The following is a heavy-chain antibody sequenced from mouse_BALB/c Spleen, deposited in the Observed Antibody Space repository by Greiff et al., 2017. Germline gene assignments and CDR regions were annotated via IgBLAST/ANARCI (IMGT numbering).Heavy chain of an antibody. V-gene: IGHV2-9*02. CDR3: ARDEYGNYVAWFAY. Sequence: VKLVESGPGLVAPSQSLSITCTVSGFSLTSYGVHWVRQPPGKGLEWLGVIWAGGSTNYNSALMSRLSISKDNSKSQVFLKMNSLQTDDTAMYYCARDEYGNYVAWFAYWGQGTLVTVSA. CDR2: IWAGGST. D-gene: IGHD2-10*02. J-gene: IGHJ3*01. CDR1: GFSLTSYG.